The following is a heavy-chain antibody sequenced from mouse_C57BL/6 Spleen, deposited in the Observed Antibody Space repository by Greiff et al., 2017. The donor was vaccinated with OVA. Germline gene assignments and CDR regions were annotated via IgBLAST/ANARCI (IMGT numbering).Heavy chain of an antibody. CDR3: ARYGIPSTTVVGPAMDD. CDR2: INPNYGTT. V-gene: IGHV1-39*01. Sequence: VQLQQSGPELVKPGASVKISCKASGYSFTDYNMNWVKQSNGKSLEWIGVINPNYGTTSYNQKFKGKATFTVDQSTSTAYMQLNSLTSDDSAVYYCARYGIPSTTVVGPAMDDWGQGTSVTVSS. CDR1: GYSFTDYN. J-gene: IGHJ4*01. D-gene: IGHD1-1*01.